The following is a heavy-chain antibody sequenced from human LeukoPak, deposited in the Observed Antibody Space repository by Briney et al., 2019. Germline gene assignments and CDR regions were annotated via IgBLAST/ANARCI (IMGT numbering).Heavy chain of an antibody. CDR3: ARGGNYDILTGYIFDY. D-gene: IGHD3-9*01. CDR1: GFTFSNYW. J-gene: IGHJ4*02. V-gene: IGHV3-7*03. CDR2: IKHDGGDK. Sequence: QPGGSLRLSCAASGFTFSNYWMSWVRQAPGKGLEWVANIKHDGGDKHYVDSVKGRFTIAGDSAKNSLNLQMNSLRAEDTAVYYCARGGNYDILTGYIFDYWGQGTLVTVSS.